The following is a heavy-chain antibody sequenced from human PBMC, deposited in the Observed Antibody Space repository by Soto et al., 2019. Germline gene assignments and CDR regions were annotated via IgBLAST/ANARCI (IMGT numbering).Heavy chain of an antibody. D-gene: IGHD3-3*01. J-gene: IGHJ6*03. CDR1: GGSFSGYY. V-gene: IGHV4-34*01. CDR2: INHSGST. CDR3: ARGRGITIFGVAPGYYYMDV. Sequence: SETLSLTCAVSGGSFSGYYWSWIRQPPGKGLEWIGEINHSGSTNYNPSLKSRVTISVDTSKNQFSLKLSSVTAADTAVYYCARGRGITIFGVAPGYYYMDVWGKGTTVTVS.